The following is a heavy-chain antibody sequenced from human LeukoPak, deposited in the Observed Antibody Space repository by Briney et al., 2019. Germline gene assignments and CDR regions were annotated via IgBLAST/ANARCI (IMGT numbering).Heavy chain of an antibody. J-gene: IGHJ4*02. V-gene: IGHV3-21*01. D-gene: IGHD3-22*01. CDR1: GFTFSSYS. Sequence: PGGSLRLSCAASGFTFSSYSMNWVRQAPGKGLEWVSSISSSSSYIYYADSVKGRFTISRDNAMNSLYLQMNSLRAEDTAVYYCARFGNRWAYYYDSSGYDYWGQGTLVTVSS. CDR2: ISSSSSYI. CDR3: ARFGNRWAYYYDSSGYDY.